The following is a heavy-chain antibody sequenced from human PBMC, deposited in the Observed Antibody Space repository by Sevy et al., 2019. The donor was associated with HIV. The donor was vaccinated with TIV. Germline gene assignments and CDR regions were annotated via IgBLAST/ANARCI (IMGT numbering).Heavy chain of an antibody. V-gene: IGHV3-21*01. J-gene: IGHJ6*02. D-gene: IGHD6-13*01. CDR3: ARVAADDPDFYYYGMDV. CDR2: ISSSSSHI. CDR1: GFTFSSYA. Sequence: GGSLRLSCAASGFTFSSYAMNWVRQAPGKGLEWVSSISSSSSHIYAADSLKGRFTISRDNAKNSLFLLMNSLRAEDTAIYYCARVAADDPDFYYYGMDVWGQGTTVTVSS.